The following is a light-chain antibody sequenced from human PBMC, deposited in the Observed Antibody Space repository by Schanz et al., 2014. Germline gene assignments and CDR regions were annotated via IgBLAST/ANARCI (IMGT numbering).Light chain of an antibody. Sequence: QSALTQPASVSGSPGQSITISCTGTSSDFGGYNYVSWYQQHPGKAPKLMIYDVSNRPSGVSDRFSGSKSDVTASLTISGLQAEDENDYYCSSYAGSNNWVFGGGTKLTVL. V-gene: IGLV2-14*01. J-gene: IGLJ3*02. CDR2: DVS. CDR1: SSDFGGYNY. CDR3: SSYAGSNNWV.